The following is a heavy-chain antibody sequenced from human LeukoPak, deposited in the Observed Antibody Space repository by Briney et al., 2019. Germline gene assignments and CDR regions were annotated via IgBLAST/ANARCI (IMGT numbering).Heavy chain of an antibody. CDR2: ISGSGGST. Sequence: GGSLRLSCAASGFTVSSNYVSWVRQALGKGLEWVSVISGSGGSTYYADSVKGRFTISRDNSKNTLYLQMNSLRAEDTAVYYCAKGQGRVFGVVTGLDYYYYGMDVWGQGTTVTVSS. D-gene: IGHD3-3*01. J-gene: IGHJ6*02. CDR3: AKGQGRVFGVVTGLDYYYYGMDV. V-gene: IGHV3-23*01. CDR1: GFTVSSNY.